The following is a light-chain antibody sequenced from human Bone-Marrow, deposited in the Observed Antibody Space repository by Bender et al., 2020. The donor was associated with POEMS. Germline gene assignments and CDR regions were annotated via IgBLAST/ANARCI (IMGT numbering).Light chain of an antibody. V-gene: IGLV2-14*03. J-gene: IGLJ2*01. CDR3: CSYAGSRTWVL. CDR1: SRDVGGFNY. CDR2: DVN. Sequence: QSVLTQPPSASGSPGQSVTISCTGTSRDVGGFNYVSWYQQHPGKAPKLMIYDVNDRPSGVSNRFSGSKSGNTASLTISGLQTEDEADYYCCSYAGSRTWVLFGGGTKLTVL.